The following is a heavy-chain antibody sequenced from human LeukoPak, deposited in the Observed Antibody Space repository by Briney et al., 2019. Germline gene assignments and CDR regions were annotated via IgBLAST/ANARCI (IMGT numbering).Heavy chain of an antibody. CDR2: INPNSGGT. Sequence: ASVKVSCKASGYTFTGYYMHWXRQAXGQGXEWMGWINPNSGGTNYAQKFQGRVTMTRGTSISTAYMELSRLRSDDTAVYYCARLRADHFDYWGQGTLVTVSS. J-gene: IGHJ4*02. CDR3: ARLRADHFDY. CDR1: GYTFTGYY. V-gene: IGHV1-2*02. D-gene: IGHD5-12*01.